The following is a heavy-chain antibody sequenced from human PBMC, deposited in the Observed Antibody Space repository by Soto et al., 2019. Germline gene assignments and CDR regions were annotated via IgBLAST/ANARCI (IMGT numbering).Heavy chain of an antibody. CDR1: GFAYSSNA. CDR3: APMGV. Sequence: LRLTSPTSGFAYSSNAMSWVRQAPGKGLEWVSAISGSDNSTYYADSVKGRFTISRDNSKNTLYLQMSSLRAVDTAVYYCAPMGVWGQGTTVTVSS. CDR2: ISGSDNST. V-gene: IGHV3-23*01. J-gene: IGHJ6*02.